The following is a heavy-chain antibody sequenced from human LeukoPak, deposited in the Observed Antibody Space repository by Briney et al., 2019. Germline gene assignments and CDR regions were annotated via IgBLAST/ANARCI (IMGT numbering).Heavy chain of an antibody. J-gene: IGHJ4*02. Sequence: PSETLSLTCTVSGYSISSGYYWGWIRQPPGKGLEWIGEINHSGSTNYNPSLKSRVTISVDTSKNQFSLKLSSVTAADTAVYYCARLLKRYCSGGSCYGGFDYWGQGTLVTVSS. D-gene: IGHD2-15*01. CDR3: ARLLKRYCSGGSCYGGFDY. CDR2: INHSGST. CDR1: GYSISSGYY. V-gene: IGHV4-38-2*02.